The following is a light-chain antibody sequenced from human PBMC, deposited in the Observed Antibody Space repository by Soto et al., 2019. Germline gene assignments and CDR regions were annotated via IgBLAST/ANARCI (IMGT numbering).Light chain of an antibody. Sequence: EIVMTQSPATLSVSPGERATLSCRASQSVSSKLAWFQQKPGQAPSLLIYGVSTRATGVPVRFSGSGSGTEFTLTINSLQSEDFAVYYCQQYGSSLWTVGQGTKVDIK. CDR2: GVS. J-gene: IGKJ1*01. CDR1: QSVSSK. V-gene: IGKV3-15*01. CDR3: QQYGSSLWT.